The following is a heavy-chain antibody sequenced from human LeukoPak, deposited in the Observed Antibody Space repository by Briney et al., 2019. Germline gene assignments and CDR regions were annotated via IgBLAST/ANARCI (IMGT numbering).Heavy chain of an antibody. CDR3: AKSGGYGLIDY. Sequence: SETLSLTCTVSGGSISSSSYYWGWIRQPPGKGLEWIGSIYYSGSTYYNPSLKSRVTISVDTSNNQFSLKLTSVTAADTAVYYCAKSGGYGLIDYWGQGTLVTVSS. CDR1: GGSISSSSYY. V-gene: IGHV4-39*01. CDR2: IYYSGST. D-gene: IGHD1-26*01. J-gene: IGHJ4*02.